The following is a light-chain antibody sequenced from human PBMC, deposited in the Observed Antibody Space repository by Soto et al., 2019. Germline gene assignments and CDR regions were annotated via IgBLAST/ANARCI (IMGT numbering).Light chain of an antibody. Sequence: QSARTQPASVSGSPGQSITISCTGTSSDVGGYNYVSWYQQHPGKAPKLMLYEVSKRPSGVPDRFSGSKSGNTASLTVSGLQAEDEADYYCNSYAGSNNWVFGGGTKLTVL. J-gene: IGLJ3*02. V-gene: IGLV2-8*01. CDR1: SSDVGGYNY. CDR2: EVS. CDR3: NSYAGSNNWV.